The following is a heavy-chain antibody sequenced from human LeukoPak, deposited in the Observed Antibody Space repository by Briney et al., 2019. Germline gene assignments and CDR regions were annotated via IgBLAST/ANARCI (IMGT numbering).Heavy chain of an antibody. J-gene: IGHJ6*02. CDR2: IYTSGST. V-gene: IGHV4-4*07. CDR1: GGSISSYY. Sequence: SETLSLTCTVSGGSISSYYWSWIRQPAGKRLEWIGRIYTSGSTNYNPPLKSRLTMSVDTSENQFSLKLSSVTAADTAVYYCAREGTSGWYDGYYFYGMDVWGQGTTVTVSS. D-gene: IGHD6-19*01. CDR3: AREGTSGWYDGYYFYGMDV.